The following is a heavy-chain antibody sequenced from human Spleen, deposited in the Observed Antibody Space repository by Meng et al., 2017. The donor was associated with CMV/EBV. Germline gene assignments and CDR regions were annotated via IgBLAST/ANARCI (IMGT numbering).Heavy chain of an antibody. Sequence: KASGYNFTGYYMNWVRQAPGQGLEWMGWISPKSSGTNYAQKFQGRGTMTRETSMSTAYMELSSLRSDDTAVYYCARARDGYNPPWDYWGQGTLVTVSS. CDR3: ARARDGYNPPWDY. D-gene: IGHD5-24*01. CDR2: ISPKSSGT. CDR1: GYNFTGYY. J-gene: IGHJ4*02. V-gene: IGHV1-2*02.